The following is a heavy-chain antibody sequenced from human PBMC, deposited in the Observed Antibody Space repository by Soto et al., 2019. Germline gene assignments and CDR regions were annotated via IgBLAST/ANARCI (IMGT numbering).Heavy chain of an antibody. CDR1: GGSISSADHY. CDR3: ARESGGYDSSTRYGLDV. J-gene: IGHJ6*02. CDR2: IYYSGST. Sequence: PSETLSLTCSVSGGSISSADHYWTWIRQQPGKGLEWIGYIYYSGSTDYNPSLKSRVTISVDRSKNQFSLNLSSVTAADTAIYYCARESGGYDSSTRYGLDVWGQGTTVTVSS. V-gene: IGHV4-31*03. D-gene: IGHD6-25*01.